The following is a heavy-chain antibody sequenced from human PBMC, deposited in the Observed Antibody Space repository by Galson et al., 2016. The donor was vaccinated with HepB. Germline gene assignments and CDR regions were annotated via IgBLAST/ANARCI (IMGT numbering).Heavy chain of an antibody. CDR3: TRDSPGDSELDV. D-gene: IGHD2-21*02. J-gene: IGHJ6*02. CDR2: IRSKARSHTT. Sequence: SLRLSCATSGFIFSDYYMDWVRQAPGKGLEWVGRIRSKARSHTTGYATSVKGRFTISRDDSKNSMYPEVNSLKTEDTAVYYCTRDSPGDSELDVWGQGATVTVSS. V-gene: IGHV3-72*01. CDR1: GFIFSDYY.